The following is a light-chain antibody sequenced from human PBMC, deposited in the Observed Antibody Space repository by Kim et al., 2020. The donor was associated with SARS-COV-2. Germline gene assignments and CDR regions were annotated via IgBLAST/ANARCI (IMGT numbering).Light chain of an antibody. CDR1: RNDVGSNNV. J-gene: IGLJ1*01. V-gene: IGLV2-14*03. Sequence: QAITTSCTGRRNDVGSNNVLSCYQQHAGTAPVLIFYDVGRRPSGVSNRSAGNKSGTATSLISSGVHAEDDADYCCSSYTSSSTLVFGTGTKVTVL. CDR3: SSYTSSSTLV. CDR2: DVG.